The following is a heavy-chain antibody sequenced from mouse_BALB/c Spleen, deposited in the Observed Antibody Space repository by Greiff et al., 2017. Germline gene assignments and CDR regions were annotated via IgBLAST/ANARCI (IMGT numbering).Heavy chain of an antibody. V-gene: IGHV5-6-5*01. CDR2: ISSGGST. CDR1: GFTFSSYA. J-gene: IGHJ1*01. CDR3: ARGGVTTVVPRYFDV. D-gene: IGHD1-1*01. Sequence: EVMLVESGGGLVKPGGSLKLSCAASGFTFSSYAMSWVRQTPEKRLEWVASISSGGSTYYTDSVKGRFTISRDNAMNILYLQMSSLRSEDTAMDYCARGGVTTVVPRYFDVWGAGTTVTVSS.